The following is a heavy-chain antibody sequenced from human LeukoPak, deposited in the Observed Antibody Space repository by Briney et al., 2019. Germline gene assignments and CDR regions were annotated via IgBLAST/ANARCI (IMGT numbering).Heavy chain of an antibody. CDR3: ARRTFYRPFDY. V-gene: IGHV4-39*01. CDR2: VDSSGDT. CDR1: GGSISDSYYY. D-gene: IGHD2/OR15-2a*01. Sequence: SETLSLTCTVSGGSISDSYYYWGWIRQPPGKGLEWIANVDSSGDTCYNASLKSRVTIYMDISKSQFFLNLNSVTTADAAMYYCARRTFYRPFDYWGQGTLVTVSS. J-gene: IGHJ4*02.